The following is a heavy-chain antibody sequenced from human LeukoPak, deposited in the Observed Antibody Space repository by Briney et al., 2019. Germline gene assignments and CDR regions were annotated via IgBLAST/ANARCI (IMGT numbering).Heavy chain of an antibody. CDR2: IIPILGIA. CDR1: GGTFSSYA. V-gene: IGHV1-69*04. CDR3: ARDIGRFGEDDTGRFDY. J-gene: IGHJ4*02. D-gene: IGHD3-10*01. Sequence: ASVKVSCKASGGTFSSYAISWVRQAPGQGLEWMGRIIPILGIANYAQKFQGRVTITADKSTSTAYMELSSLRSEDTAVYYCARDIGRFGEDDTGRFDYWGQGTLVTVSS.